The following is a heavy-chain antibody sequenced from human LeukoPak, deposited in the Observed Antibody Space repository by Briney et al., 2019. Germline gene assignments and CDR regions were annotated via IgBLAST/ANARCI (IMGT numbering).Heavy chain of an antibody. V-gene: IGHV3-30*03. CDR2: ISYDGSNK. Sequence: GGSLRLSCAASGFTFSSYGMHWVRQAPGKGLEWVAVISYDGSNKYYADSVKGRFTISRDNAKNSLYLQMNSLRAEDTALYHCARVGREYYDSSGYLRSGAFDIWGQGTMVTVSS. D-gene: IGHD3-22*01. CDR1: GFTFSSYG. CDR3: ARVGREYYDSSGYLRSGAFDI. J-gene: IGHJ3*02.